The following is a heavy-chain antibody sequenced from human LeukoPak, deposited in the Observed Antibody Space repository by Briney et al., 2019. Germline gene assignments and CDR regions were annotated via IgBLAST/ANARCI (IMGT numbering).Heavy chain of an antibody. CDR2: ISSSSSYI. D-gene: IGHD4-17*01. V-gene: IGHV3-21*01. CDR3: AREGDYGDYVWVNAFDI. Sequence: PGGSLRLSCAASGFTFSSYAMSWVRQAPGKGLEWVSSISSSSSYIYYADSVKGRFTISRDNAKNSLYLQMNSLRAEDTAVYYCAREGDYGDYVWVNAFDIWGQGTMVTVSS. CDR1: GFTFSSYA. J-gene: IGHJ3*02.